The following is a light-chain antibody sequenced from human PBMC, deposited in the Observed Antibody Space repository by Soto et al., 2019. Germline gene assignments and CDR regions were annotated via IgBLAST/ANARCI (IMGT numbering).Light chain of an antibody. CDR1: QSISSW. Sequence: DIQMTQSPSTLSASVGDRVTITCRASQSISSWLAWHQQKSGKAPKLLIYKASNLESGVPSRFSGSGSGTEFTLTISSLQPDDFATYYCQQYTSYPLTFSGGTKVEIK. CDR3: QQYTSYPLT. CDR2: KAS. V-gene: IGKV1-5*03. J-gene: IGKJ4*01.